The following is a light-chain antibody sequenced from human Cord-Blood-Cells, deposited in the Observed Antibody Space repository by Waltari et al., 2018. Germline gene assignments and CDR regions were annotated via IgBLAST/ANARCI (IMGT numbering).Light chain of an antibody. CDR2: AAS. J-gene: IGKJ3*01. V-gene: IGKV1-39*01. CDR1: QSINTD. Sequence: IQMTQSPSSLSAPVGDRDTITCPASQSINTDLNWYQQRPGKAPKILVYAASSLDSGVPSRCSGSGSGTNFTLTISSLLPEDFATDYCRQRYSSPPYNFGPGTKVYIK. CDR3: RQRYSSPPYN.